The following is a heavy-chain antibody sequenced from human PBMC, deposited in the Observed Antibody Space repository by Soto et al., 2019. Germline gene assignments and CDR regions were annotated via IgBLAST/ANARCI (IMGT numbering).Heavy chain of an antibody. CDR2: VNWNGGST. CDR3: VRGASLNFDY. J-gene: IGHJ4*01. Sequence: PGGSLRLSCAASGFTFSSYAMSWVRQAPGKGLEWVSGVNWNGGSTGYADSVKGRFTISRDNAKNSLYLQMNSLRAEDTAFYYCVRGASLNFDYWGHGTLVTVP. D-gene: IGHD1-26*01. CDR1: GFTFSSYA. V-gene: IGHV3-20*04.